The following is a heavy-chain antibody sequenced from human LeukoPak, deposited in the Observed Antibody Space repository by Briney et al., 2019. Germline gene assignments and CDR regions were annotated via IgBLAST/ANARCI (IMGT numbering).Heavy chain of an antibody. J-gene: IGHJ4*02. CDR3: AKSGGYGLIDY. CDR2: IYYTGNA. V-gene: IGHV4-39*01. CDR1: GASISGSGYY. D-gene: IGHD1-26*01. Sequence: SETLSLTCAVSGASISGSGYYLGWIRQPPGKGLERIGNIYYTGNAYYNASLQSRVTISIDTSKNQFSLRLNSVTAADTAMYYCAKSGGYGLIDYWGQGTLVTVSS.